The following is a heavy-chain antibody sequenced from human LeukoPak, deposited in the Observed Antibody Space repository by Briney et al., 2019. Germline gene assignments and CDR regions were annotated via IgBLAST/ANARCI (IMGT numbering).Heavy chain of an antibody. CDR2: ISGSGGST. CDR3: ANYDSSGYYAY. Sequence: LGGSLRLSCAASGFTFSSYAMSWVRQAPGKGLEWVSAISGSGGSTYYADSVKGRFTISRDNSKNTLYLQMNSLRAEDTAVYYCANYDSSGYYAYWGQGTLVTVSS. V-gene: IGHV3-23*01. CDR1: GFTFSSYA. J-gene: IGHJ4*02. D-gene: IGHD3-22*01.